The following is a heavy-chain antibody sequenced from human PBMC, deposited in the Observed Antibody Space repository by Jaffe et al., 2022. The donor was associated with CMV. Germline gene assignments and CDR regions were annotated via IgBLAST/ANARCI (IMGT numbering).Heavy chain of an antibody. V-gene: IGHV1-69*09. CDR1: GGTFSSYA. D-gene: IGHD3-10*01. CDR2: IIPILGIA. CDR3: ARDSIKGFGEELPGGAYYYMDV. Sequence: QVQLVQSGAEVKKPGSSVKVSCKASGGTFSSYAISWVRQAPGQGLEWMGRIIPILGIANYAQKFQGRVTITADKSTSTAYMELSSLRSEDTAVYYCARDSIKGFGEELPGGAYYYMDVWGKGTTVTVSS. J-gene: IGHJ6*03.